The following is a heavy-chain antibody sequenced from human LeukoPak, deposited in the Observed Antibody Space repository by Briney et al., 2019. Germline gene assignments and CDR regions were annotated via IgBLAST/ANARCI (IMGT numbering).Heavy chain of an antibody. CDR1: GFTFSRYG. CDR2: IRYYGTNK. V-gene: IGHV3-30*02. D-gene: IGHD2-21*01. CDR3: AKDQTLRAGDRDAFDI. Sequence: GGSLRLSCAASGFTFSRYGMHWVRQAPRKGLELVAFIRYYGTNKEYADSVNGRFTISRVNSKNTVYLLMTSLRAAATAVSYCAKDQTLRAGDRDAFDIWGQGTMVTVSS. J-gene: IGHJ3*02.